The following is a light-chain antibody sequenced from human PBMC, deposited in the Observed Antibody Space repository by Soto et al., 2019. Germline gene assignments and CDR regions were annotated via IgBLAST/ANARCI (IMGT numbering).Light chain of an antibody. CDR3: QQYNNWPWT. V-gene: IGKV3-15*01. CDR2: GAS. Sequence: EIVMTQSPATLSVSPGDRVTLSCRASQSVSSNLAWYQQKPGQAPRLLIYGASTRATGIPDRFSGSGSGTEFTLTISSLQSEDFAVYYCQQYNNWPWTFGQGTKVDIK. CDR1: QSVSSN. J-gene: IGKJ1*01.